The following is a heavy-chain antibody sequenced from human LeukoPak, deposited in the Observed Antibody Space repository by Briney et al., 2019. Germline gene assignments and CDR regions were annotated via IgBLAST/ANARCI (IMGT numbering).Heavy chain of an antibody. Sequence: ASVKVSCKASGYTFTGYYMHWVRQAPGQGLEWMGWINPNSGGTNYAQKFQGRVTMTRDTSISTAYMELSRLRSDDTAVYYCARRAGRIAAAGPSDFDYWGQGTLVTVSS. V-gene: IGHV1-2*02. CDR3: ARRAGRIAAAGPSDFDY. CDR1: GYTFTGYY. CDR2: INPNSGGT. D-gene: IGHD6-13*01. J-gene: IGHJ4*02.